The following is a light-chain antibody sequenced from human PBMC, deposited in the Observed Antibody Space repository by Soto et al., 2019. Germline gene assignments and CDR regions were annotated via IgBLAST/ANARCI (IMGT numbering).Light chain of an antibody. V-gene: IGLV2-14*01. J-gene: IGLJ1*01. CDR1: SRDVGGYNY. Sequence: QSVLTQPASVSGSPGQSITISCTGTSRDVGGYNYASWYQQHPGKAPKLMTYEVSNRPSGVSTRFSGSKSGNTASLTISGLQAEDEADYYCSSYTSSSTFYVFGTGTKVTVL. CDR3: SSYTSSSTFYV. CDR2: EVS.